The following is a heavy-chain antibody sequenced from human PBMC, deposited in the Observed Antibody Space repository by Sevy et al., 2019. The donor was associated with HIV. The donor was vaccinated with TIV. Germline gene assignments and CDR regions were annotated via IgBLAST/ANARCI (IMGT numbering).Heavy chain of an antibody. J-gene: IGHJ5*01. V-gene: IGHV4-31*03. D-gene: IGHD3-3*01. CDR2: ISYSGST. Sequence: SETLSLTCTVSGGSISSGGYYWSWIRQHPGKGLEWIGYISYSGSTYYNPSLKSRVTISVDTSKNQFSLKLSSVTAADTAVYYCARGGGFWSGYSGGEADWFDSWGQGTLVTVSS. CDR1: GGSISSGGYY. CDR3: ARGGGFWSGYSGGEADWFDS.